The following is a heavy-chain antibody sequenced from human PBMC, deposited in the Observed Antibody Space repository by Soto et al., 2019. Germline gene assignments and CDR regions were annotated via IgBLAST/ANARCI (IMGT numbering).Heavy chain of an antibody. CDR3: AKDLYPDSRSWSIDY. CDR2: VSNRGSGT. D-gene: IGHD3-22*01. J-gene: IGHJ4*02. V-gene: IGHV3-23*01. CDR1: GFTLSSFA. Sequence: GGAPRLSCAAPGFTLSSFAMSWGRPAPGKGLEWISLVSNRGSGTYYADSVKGRFTISRDNSKNTLYLQMNSLRAEDTAVYYCAKDLYPDSRSWSIDYWGQGTLVTVSS.